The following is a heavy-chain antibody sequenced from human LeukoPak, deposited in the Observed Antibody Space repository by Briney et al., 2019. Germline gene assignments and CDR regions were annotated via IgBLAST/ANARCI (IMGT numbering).Heavy chain of an antibody. Sequence: GGSLRLSCAASGFTFSSYAMHWVRQAPGKGLEGVAVISYDGSNKYYADSVKGRFTISRDNSKNTLYLQMNSLRAEDTAVYYCARAVTTPLGENPYGMDVWGQGTTVTVSS. CDR2: ISYDGSNK. CDR3: ARAVTTPLGENPYGMDV. CDR1: GFTFSSYA. D-gene: IGHD4-17*01. J-gene: IGHJ6*02. V-gene: IGHV3-30-3*01.